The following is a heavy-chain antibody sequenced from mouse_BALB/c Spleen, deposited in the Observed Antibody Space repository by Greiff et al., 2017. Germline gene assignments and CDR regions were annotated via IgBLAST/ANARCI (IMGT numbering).Heavy chain of an antibody. D-gene: IGHD2-2*01. V-gene: IGHV1S137*01. CDR3: AREGYDEGAWFAY. CDR2: ISTYYGDA. Sequence: VQLQQSGAELVRPGVSVKISCKGSGYTFTDYAMHWVKQSHAKSLEWIGVISTYYGDASYNQKFKGKATMPVDKSSSTAYMELARLTSEDSAIYYGAREGYDEGAWFAYWGQGTLVTVSA. CDR1: GYTFTDYA. J-gene: IGHJ3*01.